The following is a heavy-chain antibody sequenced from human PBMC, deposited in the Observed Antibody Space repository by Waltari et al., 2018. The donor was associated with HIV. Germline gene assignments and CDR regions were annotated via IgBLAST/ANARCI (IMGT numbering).Heavy chain of an antibody. D-gene: IGHD1-26*01. CDR3: AKDGGAWELTY. J-gene: IGHJ4*02. CDR2: IRSGGST. CDR1: GFPFLSYA. Sequence: EVQLLESGGGLVQPGGSLRLSCAASGFPFLSYAMNWVRQAPGKGLEVVSAIRSGGSTYYADSVMGRFTISRDNSKNTLYLQMNSLRAEDTAVYYCAKDGGAWELTYWGQGTLVTVSS. V-gene: IGHV3-23*01.